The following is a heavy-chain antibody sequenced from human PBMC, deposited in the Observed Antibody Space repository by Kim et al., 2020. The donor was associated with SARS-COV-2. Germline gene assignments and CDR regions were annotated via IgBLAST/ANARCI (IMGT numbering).Heavy chain of an antibody. J-gene: IGHJ5*02. CDR2: ISSSSSTI. CDR1: GFTFSSYS. V-gene: IGHV3-48*02. CDR3: ASGLLSGSGGLRFDP. Sequence: GGSLRLSCAASGFTFSSYSMNWVRQAPGKGLEWVSYISSSSSTIYYADSVKGRFTISRDNAKNSLYLQMNSLRDEDTAVYYCASGLLSGSGGLRFDPWGQGTLVTVSS. D-gene: IGHD1-26*01.